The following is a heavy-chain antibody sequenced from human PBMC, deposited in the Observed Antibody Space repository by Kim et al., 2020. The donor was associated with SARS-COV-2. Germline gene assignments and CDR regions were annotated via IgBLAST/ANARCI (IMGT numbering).Heavy chain of an antibody. J-gene: IGHJ4*02. Sequence: SETLSLTCTVSGGSISSYYWSWIRQPPGKGLEWIGYIYYSGSTNYNRSLKSRVTISVDTSKNQFSLKLSSVTAADTAVYYCARLDRYSSESYGPLSDYWGQGTLVTVSS. CDR2: IYYSGST. V-gene: IGHV4-59*08. D-gene: IGHD6-19*01. CDR1: GGSISSYY. CDR3: ARLDRYSSESYGPLSDY.